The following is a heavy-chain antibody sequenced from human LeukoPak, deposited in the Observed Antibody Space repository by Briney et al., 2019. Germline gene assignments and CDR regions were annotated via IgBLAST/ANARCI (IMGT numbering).Heavy chain of an antibody. J-gene: IGHJ4*02. D-gene: IGHD3-10*01. CDR1: GFTFSSYS. CDR3: ARPGGSGNFYIY. Sequence: GGSLRLSCAVSGFTFSSYSMTWVRQAPGKGLEWVSYISSGSAAIYYADSVKGRFTISRDNANNSLFLQMSSLGAEDTAMYYCARPGGSGNFYIYWGQGTLVTVSS. CDR2: ISSGSAAI. V-gene: IGHV3-48*01.